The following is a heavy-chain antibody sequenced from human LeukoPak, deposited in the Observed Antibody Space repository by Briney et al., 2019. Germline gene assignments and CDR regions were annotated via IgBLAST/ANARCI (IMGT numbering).Heavy chain of an antibody. CDR1: GFTFSSYW. Sequence: GGSLRLSCAASGFTFSSYWMSWVRQAPGKGLEWVANIKQDGSEKYYVDSVKGRFIISRDNARNSLYLQMSSLRAEDTAMYYCARDSWYSSDYWGQGTLVTVSS. V-gene: IGHV3-7*04. CDR2: IKQDGSEK. D-gene: IGHD6-13*01. CDR3: ARDSWYSSDY. J-gene: IGHJ4*02.